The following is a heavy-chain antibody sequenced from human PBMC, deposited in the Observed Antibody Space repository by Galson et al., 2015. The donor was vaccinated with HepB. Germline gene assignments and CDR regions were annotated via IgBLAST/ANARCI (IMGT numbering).Heavy chain of an antibody. V-gene: IGHV3-43D*03. CDR3: AKDVRGADFGDYLDY. D-gene: IGHD4-17*01. CDR2: ISWKGGTT. Sequence: SLRLSCAASGFTFDDYAMHWVRQVPGKGLEWVSLISWKGGTTYYADSVKGRFTVSRDNSKHSLYLQMNSLRAEDTALYYCAKDVRGADFGDYLDYWGQGTLVTVSS. CDR1: GFTFDDYA. J-gene: IGHJ4*02.